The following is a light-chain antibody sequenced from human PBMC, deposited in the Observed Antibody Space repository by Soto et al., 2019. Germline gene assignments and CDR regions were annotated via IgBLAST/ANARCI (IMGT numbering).Light chain of an antibody. Sequence: DIQMTQSPPTLSASGGDRVTITCRASQSIRHYLAWYQQMPGKAPKLLIYGASTLQSGVPSRFSGSGSGTEFTLTISSLQPDDFGTYFCRHHNSYSQTFGHEINADIK. J-gene: IGKJ1*01. CDR3: RHHNSYSQT. CDR2: GAS. V-gene: IGKV1-5*01. CDR1: QSIRHY.